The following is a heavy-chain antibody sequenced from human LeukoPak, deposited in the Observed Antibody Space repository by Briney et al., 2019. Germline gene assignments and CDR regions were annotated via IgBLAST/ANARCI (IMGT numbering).Heavy chain of an antibody. CDR1: GGTFSSYA. Sequence: GSSEKVSCKASGGTFSSYAISWVRQAPGQGLEWMGRIIPILGIANYAQKFQGRVTITADKSTSTAYMELSSLRSEDTAVYYCATITMVRGVLDPYYYYGMDVWGQGTTVTVSS. D-gene: IGHD3-10*01. CDR2: IIPILGIA. J-gene: IGHJ6*02. V-gene: IGHV1-69*04. CDR3: ATITMVRGVLDPYYYYGMDV.